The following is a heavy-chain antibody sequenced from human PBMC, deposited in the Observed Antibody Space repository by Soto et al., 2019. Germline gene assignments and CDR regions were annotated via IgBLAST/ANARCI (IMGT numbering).Heavy chain of an antibody. CDR1: GFTFSSYA. J-gene: IGHJ4*02. V-gene: IGHV3-23*01. CDR2: ISSSGGST. CDR3: AKVRRVSGWFYFDY. Sequence: GGSLRLSCAASGFTFSSYAMSWVRQAPGKGLEWVSAISSSGGSTYYADSVKGRFTISRDNSKNTLYLQMNSLRAEDTAVYYCAKVRRVSGWFYFDYWGQGTLVTVSS. D-gene: IGHD6-19*01.